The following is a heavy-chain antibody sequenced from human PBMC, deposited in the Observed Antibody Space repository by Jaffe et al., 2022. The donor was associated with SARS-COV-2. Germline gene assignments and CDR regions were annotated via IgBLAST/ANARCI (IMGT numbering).Heavy chain of an antibody. CDR2: ISGSGEVT. J-gene: IGHJ6*02. D-gene: IGHD4-17*01. CDR1: GFTFNSYA. CDR3: VKLLSTDRRLNYGLDV. Sequence: EVQLLESGGGLVQPGGSLRLSCAASGFTFNSYAMRWVRQAPGKGLEWVSAISGSGEVTVYADSVKGRFTISRDNSKNTLYLQMNSLRAEDTAVYFCVKLLSTDRRLNYGLDVWGQGTTVTVS. V-gene: IGHV3-23*01.